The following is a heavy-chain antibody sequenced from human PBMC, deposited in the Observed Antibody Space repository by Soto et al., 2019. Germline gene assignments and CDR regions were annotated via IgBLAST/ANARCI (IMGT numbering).Heavy chain of an antibody. D-gene: IGHD3-16*01. Sequence: QITLNEPGPTLVKPTQTLTLTCTFSGFSLSTRDVGVGWIRQPPGKALEWLGVIYWDDDKSYSPSLKSRLTITKDTSKNQVVLRMTKMDPVDTATYYCAHCRGGVASFWGQGTLVTVSS. CDR1: GFSLSTRDVG. J-gene: IGHJ4*02. V-gene: IGHV2-5*02. CDR2: IYWDDDK. CDR3: AHCRGGVASF.